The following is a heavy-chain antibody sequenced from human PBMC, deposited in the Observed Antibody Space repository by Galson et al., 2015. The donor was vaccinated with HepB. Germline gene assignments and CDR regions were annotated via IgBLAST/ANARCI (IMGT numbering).Heavy chain of an antibody. V-gene: IGHV4-39*01. CDR2: VHSSGVT. CDR3: VRALGGSYFYGMDV. J-gene: IGHJ6*02. CDR1: GASISISTFY. Sequence: SETLSLTCSVSGASISISTFYWVWIRQTPVKGLERIGNVHSSGVTYYNPSLNNRVTVPGDTAKNQFSLRVRSVTAADTAVYYCVRALGGSYFYGMDVWGQGTTVIVSS.